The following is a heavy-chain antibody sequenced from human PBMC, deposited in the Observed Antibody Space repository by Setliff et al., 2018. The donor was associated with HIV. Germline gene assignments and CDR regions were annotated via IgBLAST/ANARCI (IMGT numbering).Heavy chain of an antibody. Sequence: SETLSLTCTVSGGSISTYYWSWIRQPPGKGLEWIGYIFYSGSTNYNPSLRSRATMSVDTSKNQFSLKLSSVTAADTAVYFCATLNSENRLGYFRHWGQGTQVTVSS. CDR3: ATLNSENRLGYFRH. J-gene: IGHJ1*01. D-gene: IGHD1-26*01. CDR2: IFYSGST. V-gene: IGHV4-59*01. CDR1: GGSISTYY.